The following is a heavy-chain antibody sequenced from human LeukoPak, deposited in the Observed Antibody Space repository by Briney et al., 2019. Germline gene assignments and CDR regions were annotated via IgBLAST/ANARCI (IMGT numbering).Heavy chain of an antibody. CDR2: ITSSGAAT. J-gene: IGHJ4*02. CDR3: AKDRPNYYGSNGHYYKLNGDC. Sequence: GGSLRLSCAASGFTFSSYAMSWVRQAPGKGLEWVSSITSSGAATYYADSVKGRFTISRDNADNTLYLQMNSLRAEDTAVYYCAKDRPNYYGSNGHYYKLNGDCWGQGTLVTVSS. V-gene: IGHV3-23*01. CDR1: GFTFSSYA. D-gene: IGHD3-22*01.